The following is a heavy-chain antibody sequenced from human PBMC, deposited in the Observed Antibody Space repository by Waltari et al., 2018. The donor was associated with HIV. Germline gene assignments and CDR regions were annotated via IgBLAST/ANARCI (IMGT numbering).Heavy chain of an antibody. CDR3: MRHRGYFPPDY. CDR1: DGSITASSGDYH. V-gene: IGHV4-39*01. D-gene: IGHD1-26*01. Sequence: QLQLQESGPGLVKPSETLSLTCTVSDGSITASSGDYHWGWIRQPPGKELEWIGNIHYSGNTFYNPSLRSRVTISADKSKNQFSLKLRSVTAADTAVYFCMRHRGYFPPDYWGQGTLVTVSS. CDR2: IHYSGNT. J-gene: IGHJ4*02.